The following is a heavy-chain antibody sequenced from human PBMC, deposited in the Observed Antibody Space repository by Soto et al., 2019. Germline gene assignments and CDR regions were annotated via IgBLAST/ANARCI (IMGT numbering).Heavy chain of an antibody. CDR3: AKNGQPPYYYYGMDV. D-gene: IGHD2-8*01. CDR1: GYSFAYYG. V-gene: IGHV1-18*01. CDR2: ISGYNGDT. Sequence: ASVKVSCKASGYSFAYYGINWVRQAPGQGLEWMGWISGYNGDTNYAQKFQGRVTMTVDTSTTTAFMELTSLTSDDRAVYYCAKNGQPPYYYYGMDVWGQGTTVTVSS. J-gene: IGHJ6*02.